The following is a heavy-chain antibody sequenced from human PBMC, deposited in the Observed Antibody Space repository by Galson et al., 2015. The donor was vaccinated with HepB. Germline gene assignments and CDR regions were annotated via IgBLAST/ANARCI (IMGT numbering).Heavy chain of an antibody. CDR1: GFTFSSYD. CDR2: IGTADDT. D-gene: IGHD3-9*01. J-gene: IGHJ6*02. Sequence: SLRLSCAASGFTFSSYDMHWVRQATGEGLQWVSSIGTADDTYYAGSVKGRFTISREDAKDSMYLEMNNLRVGDTAVYYCARRNSLDWFYGMDVWGQGATVTVSS. V-gene: IGHV3-13*04. CDR3: ARRNSLDWFYGMDV.